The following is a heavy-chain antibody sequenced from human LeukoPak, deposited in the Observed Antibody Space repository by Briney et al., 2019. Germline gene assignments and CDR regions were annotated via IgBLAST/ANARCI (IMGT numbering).Heavy chain of an antibody. Sequence: SVKASCKASGGTFSSYAISWVRQAPGQGLEWMGRIIPIFGTANYAQKFQGRVTITTDESTSTAYMELSSLRSEDTAVYYCAREPASFDDYGDFDYWGQGTLVTVSS. CDR3: AREPASFDDYGDFDY. V-gene: IGHV1-69*05. CDR1: GGTFSSYA. CDR2: IIPIFGTA. J-gene: IGHJ4*02. D-gene: IGHD4-17*01.